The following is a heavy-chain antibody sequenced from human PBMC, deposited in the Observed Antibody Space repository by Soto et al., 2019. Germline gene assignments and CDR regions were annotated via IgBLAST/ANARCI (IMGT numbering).Heavy chain of an antibody. CDR3: SRYNIGGLLDLFDY. D-gene: IGHD1-26*01. CDR2: TYYRARWYN. CDR1: GDSVSSNSAA. J-gene: IGHJ4*02. Sequence: SQTLSLTCALSGDSVSSNSAAWHSFRQSPSRGLEWLGRTYYRARWYNDYAISVKSQITINPDKTKNQFSLQVNSVTPEDTDVYYCSRYNIGGLLDLFDYWGQGTLVTVSS. V-gene: IGHV6-1*01.